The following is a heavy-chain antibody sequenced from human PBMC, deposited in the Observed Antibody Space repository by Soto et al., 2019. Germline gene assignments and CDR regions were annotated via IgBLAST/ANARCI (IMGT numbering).Heavy chain of an antibody. CDR3: ARDGIGALNY. J-gene: IGHJ4*02. V-gene: IGHV1-3*01. D-gene: IGHD1-1*01. CDR1: GYTFSAYA. Sequence: QFQLVQSGAEVTKLGASVKVSCKALGYTFSAYAITTLRQAHGQRLEWLGWITDGNGRTKYSQRFQGRVTLTRTKSATTAYIDLSSLRSEDTAVYYCARDGIGALNYSGQGTLVIVSS. CDR2: ITDGNGRT.